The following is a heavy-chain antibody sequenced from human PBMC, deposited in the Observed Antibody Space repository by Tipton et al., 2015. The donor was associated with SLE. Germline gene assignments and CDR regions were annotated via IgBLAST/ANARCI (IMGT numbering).Heavy chain of an antibody. CDR2: VFISGTT. Sequence: LRLSCTVSGGSFSNYYWNWIRQTPGKGLEWIGYVFISGTTNYNPSLQSRVAISVDTSRNQFSLKLNSVTAADTAVYYCARDMDALPSSSWSGIAHWGQGILVTVSS. CDR3: ARDMDALPSSSWSGIAH. V-gene: IGHV4-59*01. D-gene: IGHD6-13*01. J-gene: IGHJ5*02. CDR1: GGSFSNYY.